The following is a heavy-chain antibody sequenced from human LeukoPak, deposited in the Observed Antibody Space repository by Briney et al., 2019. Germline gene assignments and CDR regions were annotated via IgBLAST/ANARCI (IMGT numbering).Heavy chain of an antibody. Sequence: SETLSLTCTVSGGSLSSGSYYWGWNRQPAGKGLEWFGXXXTXXSTNYNPSLKSRVTISVDTSKNQFSLKLSSVTAAATAVYYXAXXYCXSTSCYKPSEXQTFDPWGQGTLVTVSS. J-gene: IGHJ5*02. CDR1: GGSLSSGSYY. CDR2: XXTXXST. V-gene: IGHV4-61*02. D-gene: IGHD2-2*02. CDR3: AXXYCXSTSCYKPSEXQTFDP.